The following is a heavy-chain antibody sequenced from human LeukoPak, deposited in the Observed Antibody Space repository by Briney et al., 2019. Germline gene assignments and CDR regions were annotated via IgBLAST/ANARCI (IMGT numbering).Heavy chain of an antibody. D-gene: IGHD2-15*01. CDR2: IYYNGST. J-gene: IGHJ4*02. V-gene: IGHV4-59*01. CDR1: GGSISYYY. CDR3: ARKGGHFDY. Sequence: PSETLPLTCTVSGGSISYYYWSWIRQSPGKGLEWIGYIYYNGSTNYNPSLKSRVTISVDMSKNQFSLKVTSVTAADTAIYYCARKGGHFDYWGQGTLVTVSS.